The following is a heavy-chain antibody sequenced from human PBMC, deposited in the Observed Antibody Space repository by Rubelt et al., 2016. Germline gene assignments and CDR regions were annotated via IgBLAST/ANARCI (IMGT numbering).Heavy chain of an antibody. Sequence: QVQLQESGPGLVKPSGTLSLTCGVSGDSITSRNWWSWVRQSPGKGLEWIGEIFHSGSTNYNPSLKSRVTISKAKSKNQLSLTLNAGTAADTAVYYCTSYYFDSSGYYKFFDHWGQGTLVTVSS. V-gene: IGHV4-4*02. CDR3: TSYYFDSSGYYKFFDH. D-gene: IGHD3-22*01. CDR2: IFHSGST. CDR1: GDSITSRNW. J-gene: IGHJ4*02.